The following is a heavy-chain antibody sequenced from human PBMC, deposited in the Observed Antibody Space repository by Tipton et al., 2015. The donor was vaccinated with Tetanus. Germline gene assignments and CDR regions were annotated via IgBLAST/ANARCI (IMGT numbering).Heavy chain of an antibody. D-gene: IGHD2-21*01. CDR2: MFYSGTT. J-gene: IGHJ5*02. V-gene: IGHV4-59*03. Sequence: LRLSCGVSGFAISNYYWSWIRQPPGKGLEWIGYMFYSGTTKYNPSLKSRVAISVDRSKNEFSLQLRSVTAADTAVYYCAVRDSSPAGCDPWAPRTL. CDR1: GFAISNYY. CDR3: AVRDSSPAGCDP.